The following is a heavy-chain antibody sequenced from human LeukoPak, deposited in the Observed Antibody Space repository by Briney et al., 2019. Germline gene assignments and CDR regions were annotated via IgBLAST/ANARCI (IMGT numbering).Heavy chain of an antibody. J-gene: IGHJ6*02. CDR1: GGSFSGYY. CDR2: INHSGGT. D-gene: IGHD2-15*01. V-gene: IGHV4-34*01. Sequence: PSETLSLTCAVYGGSFSGYYWSWIRQPPGKGLEWIGEINHSGGTDYNPSLKSRVTISVDTSKNQFSLKLSSVTAADTAVYYCARMPRYCSGGSCYRAVYYYYGMDVWGQGTTVTVSS. CDR3: ARMPRYCSGGSCYRAVYYYYGMDV.